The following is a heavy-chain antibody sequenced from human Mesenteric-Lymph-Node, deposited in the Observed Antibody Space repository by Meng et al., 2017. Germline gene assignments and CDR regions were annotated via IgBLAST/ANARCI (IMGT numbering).Heavy chain of an antibody. CDR1: GGSIRSSRYY. V-gene: IGHV4-39*01. CDR3: ARRVFYGSANFDY. Sequence: QLQLQESGPGLGKPAETRALTCTVSGGSIRSSRYYWGWIRQPPGKGLEYIGSIFYSGNTYYNPSLKSRVTISIDTSENQFSLKLSSVTAADTAVYYCARRVFYGSANFDYWGQGTLVTVSS. J-gene: IGHJ4*02. CDR2: IFYSGNT. D-gene: IGHD3-10*01.